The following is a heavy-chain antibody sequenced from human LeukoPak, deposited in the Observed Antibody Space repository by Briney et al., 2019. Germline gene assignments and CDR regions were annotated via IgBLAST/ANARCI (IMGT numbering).Heavy chain of an antibody. J-gene: IGHJ3*02. CDR2: INPNSGGT. D-gene: IGHD2-2*01. CDR1: GYTFTGYY. V-gene: IGHV1-2*02. Sequence: ASVKVSCKASGYTFTGYYMHWVRQAPGQGLEWMGWINPNSGGTNYAQKFQGRVTMTRDTSISTAYMELSRLRSDDTAVYYCARRKCSRTSCHEGDAFDIWGQGTMVTVSS. CDR3: ARRKCSRTSCHEGDAFDI.